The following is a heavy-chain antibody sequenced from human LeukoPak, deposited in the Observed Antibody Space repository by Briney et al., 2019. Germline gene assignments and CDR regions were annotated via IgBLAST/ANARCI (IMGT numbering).Heavy chain of an antibody. D-gene: IGHD4/OR15-4a*01. CDR2: IYYSGST. CDR3: ARSSDDAYRAFAFDI. CDR1: GGSISSHC. Sequence: SETLSLTCTVSGGSISSHCWSWIRQPPGKGLEWIGYIYYSGSTNYNPSLKSRVTISVDTSKNQFSLKLSSVTAADTAVYYCARSSDDAYRAFAFDIWGQGTMVTVSS. V-gene: IGHV4-59*11. J-gene: IGHJ3*02.